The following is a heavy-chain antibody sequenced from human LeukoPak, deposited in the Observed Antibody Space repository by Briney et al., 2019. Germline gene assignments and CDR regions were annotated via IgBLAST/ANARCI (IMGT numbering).Heavy chain of an antibody. CDR3: AIDYGGSQSFDY. Sequence: ASVKVSCKASGYTFTSYGISWVRQAPGQGLEWMGWISAYNGNTNYAQKFQDRVTITRDKSMNTAYMELSSLISEDTAMYYCAIDYGGSQSFDYWGQGTLVTVSS. J-gene: IGHJ4*02. V-gene: IGHV1-18*01. CDR2: ISAYNGNT. CDR1: GYTFTSYG. D-gene: IGHD4-23*01.